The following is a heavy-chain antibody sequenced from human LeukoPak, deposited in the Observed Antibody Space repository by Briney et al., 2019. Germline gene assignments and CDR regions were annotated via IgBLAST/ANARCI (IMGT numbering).Heavy chain of an antibody. CDR3: ARLAGRADYFDY. Sequence: GGALRLSCAAPGFTLNDYYMSWIRPAPGKGVEGVSYISSSSSYTNYADSVKGRFTISRDNAKNSLYLQMNSLRAEDTAVYYCARLAGRADYFDYWGQGTLVTVSS. D-gene: IGHD6-13*01. V-gene: IGHV3-11*03. CDR1: GFTLNDYY. J-gene: IGHJ4*02. CDR2: ISSSSSYT.